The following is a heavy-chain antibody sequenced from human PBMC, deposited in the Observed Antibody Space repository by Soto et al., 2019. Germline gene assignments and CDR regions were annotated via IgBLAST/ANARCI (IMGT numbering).Heavy chain of an antibody. CDR2: ISDDGSQK. CDR3: AKETGGGTPTVFDY. D-gene: IGHD2-15*01. J-gene: IGHJ4*02. Sequence: QVQLLESGGGVVRPGRSLRLSCAASGFSFSYYGMHWVRQAPGKGLEWVAVISDDGSQKYYADSVKGRFTISRDNSKQTVYVQINSLRDEDTAVYYCAKETGGGTPTVFDYWGQGTLVIVSS. V-gene: IGHV3-30*18. CDR1: GFSFSYYG.